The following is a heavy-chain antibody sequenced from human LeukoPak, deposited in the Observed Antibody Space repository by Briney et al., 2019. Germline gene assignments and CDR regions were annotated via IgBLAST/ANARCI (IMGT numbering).Heavy chain of an antibody. CDR2: NNGDGSTT. CDR3: ASFKSTHTLSIDY. CDR1: GFSLSGYW. V-gene: IGHV3-74*01. Sequence: GGSLRLSCVASGFSLSGYWMYWVRQAPGKGLMYISRNNGDGSTTNYADVVKGRFTMSRDNVKNTLYLQMNSLRAEDTAVYYCASFKSTHTLSIDYWGQGTLVTVSS. J-gene: IGHJ4*02. D-gene: IGHD2-8*01.